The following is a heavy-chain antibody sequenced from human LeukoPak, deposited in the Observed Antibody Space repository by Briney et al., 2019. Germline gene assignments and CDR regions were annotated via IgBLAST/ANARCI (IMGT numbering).Heavy chain of an antibody. D-gene: IGHD6-13*01. CDR3: VKGGSSSHNWFDP. V-gene: IGHV3-23*01. CDR2: SSGSGGST. Sequence: GGSLRLSCAASGFSLSSYVMTWVRQAPGKGLEWVSGSSGSGGSTYYADSVKGRFTISRDNSRTTLYLQMHSLRIEDTAVYYCVKGGSSSHNWFDPWGQGILVTVSS. J-gene: IGHJ5*02. CDR1: GFSLSSYV.